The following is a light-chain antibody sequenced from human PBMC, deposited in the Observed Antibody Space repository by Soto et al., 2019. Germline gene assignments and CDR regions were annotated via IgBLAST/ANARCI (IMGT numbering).Light chain of an antibody. CDR3: SSYTSSSTLSVV. CDR1: SSDVGGYNY. CDR2: DVS. V-gene: IGLV2-14*01. J-gene: IGLJ2*01. Sequence: QSALTQPASVSVSPGQSITISCTGTSSDVGGYNYVSWYQQHPGKAPKLMIYDVSNRPSGVSNRFSGSKSGNTASLTISGLQADDEADYYCSSYTSSSTLSVVFGGGTKLTVL.